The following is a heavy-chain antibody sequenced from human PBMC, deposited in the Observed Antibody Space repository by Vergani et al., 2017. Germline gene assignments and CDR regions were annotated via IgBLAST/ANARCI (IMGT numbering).Heavy chain of an antibody. Sequence: QVQLVQSGAEVKKPGSSVKVSCKASGGTLSSYAISWVRQAPGQGLEWMGGIIPIFGTATYAQKFQGRVTLTADESTSTAYMELSSLGSEDTAVYYCARSQGPGDLDAFDIWGQGTMVTVSS. V-gene: IGHV1-69*01. CDR3: ARSQGPGDLDAFDI. CDR1: GGTLSSYA. J-gene: IGHJ3*02. D-gene: IGHD3-10*01. CDR2: IIPIFGTA.